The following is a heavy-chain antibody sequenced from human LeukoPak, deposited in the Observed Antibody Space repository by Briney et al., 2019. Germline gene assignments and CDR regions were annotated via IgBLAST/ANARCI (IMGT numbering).Heavy chain of an antibody. Sequence: GGSLRLSCAVSGLTFSNFKMNWVRQAPGKGLEWVSYISDSGRTTFYADSVKGRFTISRDNAKNSLYLQMSSLRVEDTAVYYCARGTAAGPYWGQGTLVTVSS. CDR1: GLTFSNFK. CDR2: ISDSGRTT. CDR3: ARGTAAGPY. V-gene: IGHV3-48*03. J-gene: IGHJ4*02. D-gene: IGHD6-13*01.